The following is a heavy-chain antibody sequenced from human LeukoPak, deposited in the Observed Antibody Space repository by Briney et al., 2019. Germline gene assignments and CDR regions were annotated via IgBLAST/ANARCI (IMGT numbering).Heavy chain of an antibody. D-gene: IGHD3-3*01. Sequence: SETLSLTCTVSGGSISSYYWSWIRQPPGKGLEWIGYIYYSGSTNYNPSLKSRVTISVDTSKSQFSLKLSSVTAADTAVYYCARLTPDSYYDFWSGSSGLIAFDIWGQGTMVTVSP. CDR3: ARLTPDSYYDFWSGSSGLIAFDI. V-gene: IGHV4-59*01. CDR2: IYYSGST. CDR1: GGSISSYY. J-gene: IGHJ3*02.